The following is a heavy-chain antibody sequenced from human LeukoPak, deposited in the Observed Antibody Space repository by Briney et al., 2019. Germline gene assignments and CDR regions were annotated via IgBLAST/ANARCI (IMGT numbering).Heavy chain of an antibody. J-gene: IGHJ4*02. V-gene: IGHV3-48*04. CDR1: GFTFSTYS. D-gene: IGHD3-16*02. Sequence: GGSLRLSCAASGFTFSTYSMNWVRQAPGKGLEWVSYISSSSTIHYADSVKGRFTISRENAKNSLYLQMNSLRADDTAVYYCARGTVIVDYWGQGTLVTVSS. CDR3: ARGTVIVDY. CDR2: ISSSSTI.